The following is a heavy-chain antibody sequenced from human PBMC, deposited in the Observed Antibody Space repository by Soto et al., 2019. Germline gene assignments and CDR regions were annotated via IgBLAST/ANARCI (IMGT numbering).Heavy chain of an antibody. D-gene: IGHD3-10*01. CDR2: ISYDGSNK. V-gene: IGHV3-30*18. Sequence: PGGSLRLSCAASGFTFSSYGMHWVRQAPGKGLEWVAVISYDGSNKYYADSVKGRFTISRDNSKNTLYLRMNSLRAEDTAVYYCAKATKRGNDFDYWGQGTLVTVSS. CDR3: AKATKRGNDFDY. CDR1: GFTFSSYG. J-gene: IGHJ4*02.